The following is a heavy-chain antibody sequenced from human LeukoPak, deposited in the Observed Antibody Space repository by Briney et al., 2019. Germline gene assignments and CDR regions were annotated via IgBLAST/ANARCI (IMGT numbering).Heavy chain of an antibody. Sequence: WASVKVSCKASGYTFTGYYMHWVRQAPGQGLEWMGWINPNSGGTNYAQKFQGRVTMTRDTSISTAYMELSRLRSDDTAVYYCARTDCSSTSCPLSADPWGQGTLVTVSS. CDR1: GYTFTGYY. D-gene: IGHD2-2*01. V-gene: IGHV1-2*02. J-gene: IGHJ5*02. CDR2: INPNSGGT. CDR3: ARTDCSSTSCPLSADP.